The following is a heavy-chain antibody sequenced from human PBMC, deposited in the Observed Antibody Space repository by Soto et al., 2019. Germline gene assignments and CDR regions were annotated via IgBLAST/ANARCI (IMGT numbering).Heavy chain of an antibody. D-gene: IGHD3-22*01. J-gene: IGHJ4*02. CDR3: AELGGTMIVS. Sequence: QVHLQESGPGLVKPAQTLSLTCTVSGGSISTGDYSWSLIRLPPGKGLEWIGYIYYSGSAYYNPSLKSRVTISVDTSKNQFSLKLSSVTAADTAVYYCAELGGTMIVSWGEGTLVTVSS. CDR1: GGSISTGDYS. V-gene: IGHV4-30-4*01. CDR2: IYYSGSA.